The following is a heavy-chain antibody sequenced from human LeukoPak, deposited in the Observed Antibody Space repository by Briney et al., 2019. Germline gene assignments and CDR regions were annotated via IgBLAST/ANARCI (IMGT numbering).Heavy chain of an antibody. V-gene: IGHV1-46*01. J-gene: IGHJ4*02. D-gene: IGHD6-19*01. CDR1: GYTFTSYY. CDR3: ASGADSSGWYGFFDY. Sequence: ASVKVSCKASGYTFTSYYMHWVRQAPGQGLEWMGIINPSGGSTSYAQKFQGRVTITRDTSASTAYMELSSLRSEDTAVYYCASGADSSGWYGFFDYWGQGTLVTVSS. CDR2: INPSGGST.